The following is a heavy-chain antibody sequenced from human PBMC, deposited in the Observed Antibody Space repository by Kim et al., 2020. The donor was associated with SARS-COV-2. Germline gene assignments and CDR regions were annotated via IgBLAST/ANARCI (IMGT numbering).Heavy chain of an antibody. Sequence: SVKVSCKASGGTFSSYAISWVRQAPGQGLEWMGGIIPIFGTANYAQKFQGRVTITADESTSTAYMELSSLRSEDTAVYYCARAQLWLLSYYYYYGMDVWGQGTTVTVSS. CDR2: IIPIFGTA. CDR3: ARAQLWLLSYYYYYGMDV. J-gene: IGHJ6*02. CDR1: GGTFSSYA. D-gene: IGHD5-18*01. V-gene: IGHV1-69*13.